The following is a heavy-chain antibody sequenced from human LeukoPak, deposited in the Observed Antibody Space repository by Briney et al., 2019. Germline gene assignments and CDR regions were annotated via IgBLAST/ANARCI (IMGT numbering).Heavy chain of an antibody. V-gene: IGHV1-18*01. CDR1: GYTFTSYG. CDR2: ISAYNGNT. CDR3: ARGLNKKRPIVVVPAASYYYGMDV. Sequence: ASVKVSCKASGYTFTSYGISWVRQAPGQGLEWMGWISAYNGNTNYAQKLQGRVTMTTDTSTSTAYMELRSLRSDDTAVYYCARGLNKKRPIVVVPAASYYYGMDVWGQGTTVTVSS. D-gene: IGHD2-2*01. J-gene: IGHJ6*02.